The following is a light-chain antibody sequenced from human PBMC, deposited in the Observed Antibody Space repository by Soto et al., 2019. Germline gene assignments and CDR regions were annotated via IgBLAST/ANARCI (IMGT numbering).Light chain of an antibody. Sequence: QSVLTQPPSTSGIPGQRVTISCSGSSSNIGSNTVSWYQQLPGTAPKLLIYSNNQRPSGVPDRFSGSKSGTSASLAISGLRSEDEADYYCAAWDDSLSAVVFGGGTKLTVL. CDR1: SSNIGSNT. CDR3: AAWDDSLSAVV. V-gene: IGLV1-44*01. CDR2: SNN. J-gene: IGLJ2*01.